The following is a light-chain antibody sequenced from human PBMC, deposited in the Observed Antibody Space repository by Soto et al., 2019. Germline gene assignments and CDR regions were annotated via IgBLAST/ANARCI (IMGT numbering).Light chain of an antibody. Sequence: EFVLTQSPGTLSLSPGETATLSCRASESIINDYSAWYQQRPGQPPRLLIYATSKRAPGIPDRFSGSGSGTDFTLTISRLEPEDFAVYYCQQYGRSPLFGQGTRLEI. J-gene: IGKJ5*01. CDR1: ESIINDY. V-gene: IGKV3-20*01. CDR3: QQYGRSPL. CDR2: ATS.